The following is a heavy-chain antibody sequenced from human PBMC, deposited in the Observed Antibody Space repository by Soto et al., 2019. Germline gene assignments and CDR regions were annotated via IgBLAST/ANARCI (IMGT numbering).Heavy chain of an antibody. D-gene: IGHD3-22*01. Sequence: PSETLSLTCTVSCGSISSYYRSWIRQPPGKGLEWIGYIYYSGSTNYNPSLKSRVTISVDTSKNQFSLKLSSVTAADTAVYYCARGGVWLRYGYCDSSAYSYFDSWGQETLVPVSS. V-gene: IGHV4-59*01. J-gene: IGHJ4*02. CDR1: CGSISSYY. CDR2: IYYSGST. CDR3: ARGGVWLRYGYCDSSAYSYFDS.